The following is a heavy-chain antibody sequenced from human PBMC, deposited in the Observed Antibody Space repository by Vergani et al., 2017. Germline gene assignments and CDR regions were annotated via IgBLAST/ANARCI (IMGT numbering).Heavy chain of an antibody. J-gene: IGHJ4*02. CDR3: TTYLPVGATMSY. Sequence: EVQLVESGGGLVKPGGSLRLSCAASGFTFSNAWMSWVRQAPGKGLEWVGRIKSKTDGGTTDYAAPVKGRFTISRDDSKNTLYLQMNSLKTEDTAVYYCTTYLPVGATMSYWGQGTLVTVSS. CDR2: IKSKTDGGTT. CDR1: GFTFSNAW. D-gene: IGHD1-26*01. V-gene: IGHV3-15*01.